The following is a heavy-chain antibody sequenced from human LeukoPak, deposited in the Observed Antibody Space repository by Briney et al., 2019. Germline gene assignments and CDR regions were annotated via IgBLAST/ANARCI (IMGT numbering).Heavy chain of an antibody. V-gene: IGHV1-46*01. CDR2: INPSGGST. J-gene: IGHJ5*02. CDR1: GYTFTSYY. Sequence: ASVKVSCKASGYTFTSYYMHWVRQAPGQGLEWMGIINPSGGSTSYAQKFQGRVTMTRGTSTSTVYMELSSLRSEDTAVYYCARASSIAVAGMISWGQGTLVTVSS. CDR3: ARASSIAVAGMIS. D-gene: IGHD6-19*01.